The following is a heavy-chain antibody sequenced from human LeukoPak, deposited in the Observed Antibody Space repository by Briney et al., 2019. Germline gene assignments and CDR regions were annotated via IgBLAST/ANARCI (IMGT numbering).Heavy chain of an antibody. CDR1: GFTFSDYY. CDR2: ISSSGSTI. J-gene: IGHJ5*02. D-gene: IGHD2-15*01. Sequence: GGSLRLSCAASGFTFSDYYMSWIRQAPGKGLEWVSYISSSGSTIYYADSVKGRFTISRDNAKNSLYLQMNSLRAEDTAVYYCAREDCSGGSCYFGIFDPWGQGTLVTVSS. CDR3: AREDCSGGSCYFGIFDP. V-gene: IGHV3-11*04.